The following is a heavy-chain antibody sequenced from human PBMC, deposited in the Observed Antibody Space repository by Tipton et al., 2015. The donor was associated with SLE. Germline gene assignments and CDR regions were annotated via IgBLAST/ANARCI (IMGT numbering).Heavy chain of an antibody. CDR2: ISAYNGNT. CDR1: GYTFISYG. J-gene: IGHJ4*02. D-gene: IGHD6-19*01. Sequence: VKVSCKASGYTFISYGISWVRQAPGQGLEWMGWISAYNGNTNYAQKFQGRVTMTTDTSTSTAYMELRSLRSDDTAVYYCAIGVAGTLFFDYWGQGTLVTVSS. V-gene: IGHV1-18*01. CDR3: AIGVAGTLFFDY.